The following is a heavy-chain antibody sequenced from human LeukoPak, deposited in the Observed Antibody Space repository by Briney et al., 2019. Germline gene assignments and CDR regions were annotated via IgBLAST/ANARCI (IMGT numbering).Heavy chain of an antibody. CDR1: GFTFSRYA. Sequence: PGGSLRLSCAASGFTFSRYAMSWVREAPGKGLEWVSAISGSGGSTYYADSVKGRFTLSRDNAKNSLYLQMNSLRAEDTAVYYCARDEQQWLVNKYYYYGMDVWGQGTTVTVSS. V-gene: IGHV3-23*01. D-gene: IGHD6-19*01. J-gene: IGHJ6*02. CDR2: ISGSGGST. CDR3: ARDEQQWLVNKYYYYGMDV.